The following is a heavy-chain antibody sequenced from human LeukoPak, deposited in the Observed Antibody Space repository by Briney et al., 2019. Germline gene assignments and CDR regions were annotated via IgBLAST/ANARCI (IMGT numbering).Heavy chain of an antibody. D-gene: IGHD2-2*01. CDR2: ISGSGGST. CDR1: GFTFSGFV. J-gene: IGHJ3*01. CDR3: AKNHEHGRYAGFDF. Sequence: QPGGSLRLSCAASGFTFSGFVISWVRQAPGKGPQWVADISGSGGSTYYADSVKGRFPVSRDNSKNMVYLELNSLRAEDTAVYYCAKNHEHGRYAGFDFWAEGALVAVSS. V-gene: IGHV3-23*01.